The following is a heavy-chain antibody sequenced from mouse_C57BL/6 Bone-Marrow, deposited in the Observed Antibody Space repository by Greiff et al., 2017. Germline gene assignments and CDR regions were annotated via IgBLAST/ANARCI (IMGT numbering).Heavy chain of an antibody. CDR2: ISDGGSYT. D-gene: IGHD4-1*01. Sequence: EVLLVESGGGLVKPGGSLKLSCAASGFTFSSYAMSWVRQTPEKRLEWVATISDGGSYTYYPDNVKGRFTISRDNAKNNLYLQMSHLKSEDTAMYYCARASNWDGAYWGQGTLVTVSA. CDR1: GFTFSSYA. V-gene: IGHV5-4*01. CDR3: ARASNWDGAY. J-gene: IGHJ3*01.